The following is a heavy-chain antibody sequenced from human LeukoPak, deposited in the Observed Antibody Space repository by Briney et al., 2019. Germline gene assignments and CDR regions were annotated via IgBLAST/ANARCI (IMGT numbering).Heavy chain of an antibody. V-gene: IGHV4-59*01. CDR2: VYYSGTT. Sequence: SETMSLTCTVSGGSISSYYWSWIRQPPGKGLEWIGYVYYSGTTNYNPSLKSRVTISVDTSKNQFSLKLSSVTAADTAVYYCARDSGSSTWSSGREYYFDYWGQGTLVTVSS. D-gene: IGHD6-13*01. CDR3: ARDSGSSTWSSGREYYFDY. CDR1: GGSISSYY. J-gene: IGHJ4*02.